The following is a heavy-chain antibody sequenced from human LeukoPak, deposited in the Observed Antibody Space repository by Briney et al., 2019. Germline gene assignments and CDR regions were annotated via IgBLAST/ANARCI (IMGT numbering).Heavy chain of an antibody. V-gene: IGHV3-7*01. CDR1: GFTFSSYA. CDR3: VRDWHLWSGQSYYYYMDV. D-gene: IGHD3-3*02. Sequence: AGGSLRLSCAASGFTFSSYAMSWVRQAPGKGLEWVANIKQDESEKNYIDSVKGRFTISRDNAKNSLYLQMNSLRAEDTAVYYCVRDWHLWSGQSYYYYMDVWGKGTSVTVSS. J-gene: IGHJ6*03. CDR2: IKQDESEK.